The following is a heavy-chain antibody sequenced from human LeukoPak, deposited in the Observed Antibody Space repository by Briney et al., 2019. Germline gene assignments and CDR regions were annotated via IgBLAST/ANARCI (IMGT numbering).Heavy chain of an antibody. V-gene: IGHV4-59*01. J-gene: IGHJ4*02. CDR1: GASMSSFY. CDR2: IYSSGST. D-gene: IGHD5-24*01. CDR3: SREGRWLQLGFDY. Sequence: PSETLSLTCTVSGASMSSFYWCWIRQSPGKGLEWNGYIYSSGSTNCNPSLKSRVTISVDTSKSQFSLKLSSVTAADTAVYFCSREGRWLQLGFDYWGRGTLVTVSS.